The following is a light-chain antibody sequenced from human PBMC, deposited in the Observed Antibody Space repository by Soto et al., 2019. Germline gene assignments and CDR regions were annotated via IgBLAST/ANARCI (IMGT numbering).Light chain of an antibody. CDR3: QQLNSYPHT. CDR1: QGISTF. Sequence: IQLTQSPSSLSASVGDRVTITCRASQGISTFLAWYQQEPGKVPKLLIYEASTLQSGVPSRFSGSGSGTDFAHTISSLHPEDFATYYCQQLNSYPHTFGQGTKVEIK. V-gene: IGKV1-9*01. CDR2: EAS. J-gene: IGKJ1*01.